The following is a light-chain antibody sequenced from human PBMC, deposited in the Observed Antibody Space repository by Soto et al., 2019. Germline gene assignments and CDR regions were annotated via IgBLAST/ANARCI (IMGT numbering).Light chain of an antibody. CDR1: QSISSW. V-gene: IGKV1-5*03. CDR3: QQYSYFAT. Sequence: DLQMTQSPSTLSASVGDRVTITCRASQSISSWLTWYQQKAGQAPKLLIYKASVVESGVPSRFSGSVSGTEFTLTISSLQRDVSATYYCQQYSYFATFGQGTRVEVK. J-gene: IGKJ1*01. CDR2: KAS.